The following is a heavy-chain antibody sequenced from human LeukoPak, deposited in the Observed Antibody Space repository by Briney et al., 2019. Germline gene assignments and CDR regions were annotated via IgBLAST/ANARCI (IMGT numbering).Heavy chain of an antibody. Sequence: ASVKVSCKASGYTFTSFGFSWVRQAPGQGLEWMGWISAYNGNTIYAQKLQGRVTMTTDTSTTTAFMELRSLRSDDTAVYYCARQNYGGKDAFDIWGQGTMVTVSS. CDR2: ISAYNGNT. V-gene: IGHV1-18*01. CDR3: ARQNYGGKDAFDI. J-gene: IGHJ3*02. CDR1: GYTFTSFG. D-gene: IGHD4-17*01.